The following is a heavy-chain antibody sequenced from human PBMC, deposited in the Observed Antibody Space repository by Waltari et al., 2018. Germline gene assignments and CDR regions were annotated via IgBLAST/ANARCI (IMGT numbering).Heavy chain of an antibody. Sequence: QVQLVQSEAEVRKPGASVKVSCQASGYTFIAYYVHWVRQAPGQGLEWMGWVNPNSGGTVYLRKFEGCVTFSTDTSVNTAYMEITRLKSDDTAIYFCARARAWGPKAFDVWGQGTRLTVSS. J-gene: IGHJ3*01. V-gene: IGHV1-2*04. CDR1: GYTFIAYY. D-gene: IGHD7-27*01. CDR3: ARARAWGPKAFDV. CDR2: VNPNSGGT.